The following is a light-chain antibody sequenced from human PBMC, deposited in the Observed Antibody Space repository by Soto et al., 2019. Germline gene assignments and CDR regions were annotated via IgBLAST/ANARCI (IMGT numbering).Light chain of an antibody. Sequence: DIQMTQSPSTLSASVGDRVTITCRASQSISSWLAWYQQKPGKAPKLLIYKASSLESGVPSRFSGSGSGTEFTLTISSLQPDDFAAYYGHQYNSYWTFGQGTKVEIK. CDR1: QSISSW. CDR2: KAS. J-gene: IGKJ1*01. CDR3: HQYNSYWT. V-gene: IGKV1-5*03.